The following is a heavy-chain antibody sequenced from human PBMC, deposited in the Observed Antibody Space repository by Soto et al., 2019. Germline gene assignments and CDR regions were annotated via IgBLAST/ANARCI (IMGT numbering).Heavy chain of an antibody. V-gene: IGHV3-33*01. CDR3: ARSCSSTSCHPFYYYYGMDV. Sequence: QVQLVESGGGVVQPGRSLRLSCAASGFTFSSYGMHWVRQAPGKGLEWVAVIWYDGSNKYYADSVKGRFTISRDNSKNTLYLQMNSLRAEDTAVYYCARSCSSTSCHPFYYYYGMDVWSQGTTVTVSS. CDR1: GFTFSSYG. J-gene: IGHJ6*02. CDR2: IWYDGSNK. D-gene: IGHD2-2*01.